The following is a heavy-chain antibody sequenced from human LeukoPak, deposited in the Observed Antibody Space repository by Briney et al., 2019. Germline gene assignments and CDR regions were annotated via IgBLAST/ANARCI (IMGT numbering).Heavy chain of an antibody. J-gene: IGHJ3*02. CDR1: GGSFSGYY. D-gene: IGHD3-10*01. Sequence: SETLSLTCAVYGGSFSGYYWSWIRQPPGKGLEWIGEINHSGSTNYNPSLKSRVTISVDTSKNQFSLKLSSVTAADTAVYYCARVPRYYGSGDAFDIWGQGTMVTVSS. CDR2: INHSGST. CDR3: ARVPRYYGSGDAFDI. V-gene: IGHV4-34*01.